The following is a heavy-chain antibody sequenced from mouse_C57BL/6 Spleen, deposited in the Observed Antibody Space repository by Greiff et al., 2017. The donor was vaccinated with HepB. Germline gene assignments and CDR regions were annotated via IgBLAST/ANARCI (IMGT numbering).Heavy chain of an antibody. Sequence: VQLQQSGPELVKPGASVKITCKASGYTFTDYYMNWVKQSHGKSLEWIGDINPNNGGTSYNQKFKRKATLTVDKSSSTAYMELRSLTSEDSAVYYCARQGTYYAMDYWGQGTSVTVSS. CDR2: INPNNGGT. CDR3: ARQGTYYAMDY. CDR1: GYTFTDYY. V-gene: IGHV1-26*01. D-gene: IGHD2-14*01. J-gene: IGHJ4*01.